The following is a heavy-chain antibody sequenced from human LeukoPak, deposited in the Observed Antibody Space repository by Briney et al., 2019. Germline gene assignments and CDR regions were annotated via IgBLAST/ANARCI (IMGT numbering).Heavy chain of an antibody. CDR3: ARDFGRAYGDKFDY. V-gene: IGHV1-2*02. CDR1: GYTFTGYY. D-gene: IGHD4-17*01. J-gene: IGHJ4*02. Sequence: GASVKVSCKASGYTFTGYYMHWVRQAAGKGLEWMGCINPNSGVTDYAQKFQGRVTMTRDTSISTAYMEVSSLRSDDTAVYYCARDFGRAYGDKFDYWGQGTLVTVSS. CDR2: INPNSGVT.